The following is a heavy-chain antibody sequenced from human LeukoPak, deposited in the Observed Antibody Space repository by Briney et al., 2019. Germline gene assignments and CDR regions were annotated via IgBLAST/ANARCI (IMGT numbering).Heavy chain of an antibody. CDR3: ARAGTAVDY. D-gene: IGHD1-1*01. V-gene: IGHV1-24*01. Sequence: ASVKVSCKVSGYTLTELSMHWVRQAPGKGLEWMGGFDAENGETIYAQKFQGRVTITRNTSISTAYMELSSLRSEDTAVYYCARAGTAVDYWGQGTLVTVSS. CDR1: GYTLTELS. CDR2: FDAENGET. J-gene: IGHJ4*02.